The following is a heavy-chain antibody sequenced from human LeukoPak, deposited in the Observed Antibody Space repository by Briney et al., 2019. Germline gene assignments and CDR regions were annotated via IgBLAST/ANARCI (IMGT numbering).Heavy chain of an antibody. CDR2: INPSGGRT. CDR1: GYTFTSNY. V-gene: IGHV1-46*01. CDR3: ARDPKDDSSGYYYFDY. Sequence: ASVKVSCKASGYTFTSNYMHWVRQAPGQGLEWMGVINPSGGRTSYAQKFQGRVTMTRDMSTSTVYMELGSLRSEDTAVYYCARDPKDDSSGYYYFDYWGQGTLVTVSS. D-gene: IGHD3-22*01. J-gene: IGHJ4*02.